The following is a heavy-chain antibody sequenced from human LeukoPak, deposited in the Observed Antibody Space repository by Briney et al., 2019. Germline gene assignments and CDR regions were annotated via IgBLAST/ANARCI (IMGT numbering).Heavy chain of an antibody. CDR3: AREGGSGWPHDAFDI. V-gene: IGHV4-34*01. CDR2: INHSGST. D-gene: IGHD6-19*01. Sequence: SETLSLTCAVYGGSFSGYYWSWIRQPPGKGLEWIGEINHSGSTNYNPSLKSRVTISVDTSKNQFSLKLSSVTAADTAVYYCAREGGSGWPHDAFDIWGQGTMVTVSS. CDR1: GGSFSGYY. J-gene: IGHJ3*02.